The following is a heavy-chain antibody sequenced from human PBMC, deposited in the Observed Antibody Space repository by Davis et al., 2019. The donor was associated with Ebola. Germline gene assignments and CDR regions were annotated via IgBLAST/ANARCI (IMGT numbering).Heavy chain of an antibody. J-gene: IGHJ3*02. D-gene: IGHD2-15*01. Sequence: GESLKISCAASGFTFSSYEMNWVRQAPGKGLEWVSYISSSGSTIYYADSVKGRFTISRDNAKNSLYLQMNSLRAEDTAVYYCARDHRPGSGHDAFDIWGQGTMVTVSS. CDR3: ARDHRPGSGHDAFDI. CDR2: ISSSGSTI. CDR1: GFTFSSYE. V-gene: IGHV3-48*03.